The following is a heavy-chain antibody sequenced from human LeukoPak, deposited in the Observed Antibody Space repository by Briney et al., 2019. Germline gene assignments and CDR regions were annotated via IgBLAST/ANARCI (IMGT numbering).Heavy chain of an antibody. V-gene: IGHV3-33*01. J-gene: IGHJ6*02. CDR3: ARYCGGGNCYSGLDV. CDR2: MWYDGSNK. CDR1: GFNSSSYG. Sequence: GRSLRLSCAASGFNSSSYGMHWVRQAPGKGLEWVALMWYDGSNKHYAESVKGRLTISRDNSKSTLYLQMNSLRAEDTAVYFCARYCGGGNCYSGLDVWGQGTTVIVSS. D-gene: IGHD2-15*01.